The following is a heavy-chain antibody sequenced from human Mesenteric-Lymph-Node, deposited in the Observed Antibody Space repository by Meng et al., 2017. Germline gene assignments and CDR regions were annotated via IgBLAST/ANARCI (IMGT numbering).Heavy chain of an antibody. D-gene: IGHD3-22*01. J-gene: IGHJ4*02. Sequence: ASVKVSCKASGYTFTGYYMHWVRQAPGQGLEWMGWINPNSGGTNYAQKFQGRVTMTRDTSISTAYMELSRLRSDDTAVYYCARDYYDSSGYFDYWGQGTLVTVSS. CDR1: GYTFTGYY. CDR2: INPNSGGT. V-gene: IGHV1-2*02. CDR3: ARDYYDSSGYFDY.